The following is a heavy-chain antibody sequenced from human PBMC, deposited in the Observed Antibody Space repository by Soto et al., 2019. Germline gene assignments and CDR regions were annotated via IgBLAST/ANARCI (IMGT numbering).Heavy chain of an antibody. Sequence: EVQLLQSGGGLVQPGGSLRLSCEVSGFTFEDYAMNWVRRAPGKGREWVSSISNIGGQTYYADSVKGRFTISRDMSNKTVHLRMNNLRADDTGVYFCAREMWGWGYDIFGVDISFDHWGQGTPVTVSS. CDR3: AREMWGWGYDIFGVDISFDH. D-gene: IGHD3-9*01. V-gene: IGHV3-23*01. J-gene: IGHJ4*02. CDR2: ISNIGGQT. CDR1: GFTFEDYA.